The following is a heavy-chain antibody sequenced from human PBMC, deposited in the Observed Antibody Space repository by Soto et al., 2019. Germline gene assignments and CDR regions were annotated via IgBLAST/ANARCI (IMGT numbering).Heavy chain of an antibody. J-gene: IGHJ4*02. CDR3: ARGGIDIVVVPAAWQLGWLVNYYFDY. CDR1: GDSIISTNW. V-gene: IGHV4-4*02. Sequence: SETLSLTCAVSGDSIISTNWLHWVLQSPYKGLEWIGEIHHGGNINYNPSLKSRVTISVDTSKNQFSLKLSSVTAADTAVYYCARGGIDIVVVPAAWQLGWLVNYYFDYWGQGTLVTVSS. CDR2: IHHGGNI. D-gene: IGHD2-2*01.